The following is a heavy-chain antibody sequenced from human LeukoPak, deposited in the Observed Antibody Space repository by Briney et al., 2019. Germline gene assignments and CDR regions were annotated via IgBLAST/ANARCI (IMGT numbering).Heavy chain of an antibody. CDR2: IYHSGST. Sequence: PSQTLSLTCAVSGGSISSGGYSWSWIRQPPGKGLEWIGYIYHSGSTYYNPPPKSRVTISVDTSKNQFSLKLSSVTAADTAVYYCARSTYYDFWSGYYSGNDAFDIWGQGTMVTVSS. CDR3: ARSTYYDFWSGYYSGNDAFDI. V-gene: IGHV4-30-2*01. CDR1: GGSISSGGYS. J-gene: IGHJ3*02. D-gene: IGHD3-3*01.